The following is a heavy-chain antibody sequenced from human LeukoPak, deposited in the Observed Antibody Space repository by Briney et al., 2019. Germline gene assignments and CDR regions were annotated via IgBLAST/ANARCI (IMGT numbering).Heavy chain of an antibody. CDR2: ISYDGSNK. J-gene: IGHJ4*02. Sequence: GGSLRLSCAVSGFTFSSYGMHWVRQAPGKGLEWVAVISYDGSNKYYADSVKGRFTISRDNSKNTLYLQMNSLRAEDTAVYYCASGVTTIYWGQGTLVTVSS. CDR1: GFTFSSYG. V-gene: IGHV3-30*03. D-gene: IGHD5-12*01. CDR3: ASGVTTIY.